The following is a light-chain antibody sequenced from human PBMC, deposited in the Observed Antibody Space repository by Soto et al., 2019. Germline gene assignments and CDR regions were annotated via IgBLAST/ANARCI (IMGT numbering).Light chain of an antibody. CDR1: SSDVGSYNL. J-gene: IGLJ2*01. V-gene: IGLV2-23*02. CDR3: CSYAGSSARVV. Sequence: QSALTQPASVSGSPGQSITISCTGTSSDVGSYNLVSWYQQHPGKAPKLMIYEVSKRPSGVSNRFSGSKSGNTPSLTISGLQAEDEADYYCCSYAGSSARVVFGGGTKLTVL. CDR2: EVS.